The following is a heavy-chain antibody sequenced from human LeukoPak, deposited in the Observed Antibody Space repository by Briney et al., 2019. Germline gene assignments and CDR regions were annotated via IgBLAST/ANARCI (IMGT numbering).Heavy chain of an antibody. J-gene: IGHJ6*03. Sequence: SVKVSCKASGGTFSSYAISWVRQAPGQGLEWMGGIIPIFGAANYAQKFQGRVTITTDESTSTAYMELSSLRSEDTAVYYCARESGRLASSPPYYYYMDVWGKGTTVTVSS. D-gene: IGHD6-6*01. CDR1: GGTFSSYA. CDR2: IIPIFGAA. CDR3: ARESGRLASSPPYYYYMDV. V-gene: IGHV1-69*05.